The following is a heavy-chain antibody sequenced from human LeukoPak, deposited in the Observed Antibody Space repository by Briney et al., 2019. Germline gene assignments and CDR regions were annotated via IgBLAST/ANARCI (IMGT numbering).Heavy chain of an antibody. Sequence: PGGSLRLSCAASGFTFSSYEMNSVRQAPGKGLEWVSYISSSGSTIYYADSVKGRFTISRDNAKNSLYLQMNSLRAEDTAVYYCARDSIFFSSGWHVGPDWGQGTLVTVSS. V-gene: IGHV3-48*03. CDR1: GFTFSSYE. CDR2: ISSSGSTI. CDR3: ARDSIFFSSGWHVGPD. J-gene: IGHJ4*02. D-gene: IGHD6-19*01.